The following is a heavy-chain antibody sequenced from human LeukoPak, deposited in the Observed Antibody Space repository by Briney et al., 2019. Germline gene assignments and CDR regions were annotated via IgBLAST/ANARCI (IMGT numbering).Heavy chain of an antibody. CDR2: ISDNGGST. V-gene: IGHV3-23*01. D-gene: IGHD1-1*01. CDR3: AKDLERRSNPRGYFDY. Sequence: GGSLRLSCAASGFTFSSYSMNWVRQAPGKGLEWVSAISDNGGSTYHADSVKGRFTISRDNSRNTLYLQMNSLRAEDTAVYYCAKDLERRSNPRGYFDYWGQGTLVTVSS. CDR1: GFTFSSYS. J-gene: IGHJ4*02.